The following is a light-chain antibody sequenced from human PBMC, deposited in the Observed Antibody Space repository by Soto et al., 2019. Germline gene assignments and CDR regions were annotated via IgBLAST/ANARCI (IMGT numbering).Light chain of an antibody. V-gene: IGKV2-30*01. J-gene: IGKJ2*01. CDR2: QVS. CDR1: QSLVFSDGNTY. CDR3: LQGTHWPPYT. Sequence: DVVMTQSPLSLLVTLGQPASISCRSSQSLVFSDGNTYLSWFQQRPGQSPRRLIYQVSKRDSGVPDRFSGSGSTTDFTLKISRVEAEDVGVYYCLQGTHWPPYTFGQGTKLEIK.